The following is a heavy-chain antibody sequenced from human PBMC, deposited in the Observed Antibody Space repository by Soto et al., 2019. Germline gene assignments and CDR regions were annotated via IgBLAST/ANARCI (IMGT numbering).Heavy chain of an antibody. J-gene: IGHJ5*02. Sequence: SGTLSLTCTVSGGSVSSGSYYWSWIRQPPGKGLEWIGYIYYSGSTNYNPSLKSRVTISVDTSENQFSLKLSSVTAADTAVYYCARDGQTGYGSGSYYEGLSWFDPWGQGTLVTVSS. CDR3: ARDGQTGYGSGSYYEGLSWFDP. D-gene: IGHD3-10*01. CDR2: IYYSGST. V-gene: IGHV4-61*01. CDR1: GGSVSSGSYY.